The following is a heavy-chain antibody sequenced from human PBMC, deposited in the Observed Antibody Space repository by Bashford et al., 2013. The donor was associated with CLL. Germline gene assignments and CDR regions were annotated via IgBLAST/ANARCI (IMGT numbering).Heavy chain of an antibody. CDR2: INHSGST. Sequence: SETLSLTCAVYGGSFSGYYWSWIRHAPREGGWSGVGEINHSGSTNYNPSLKSRVTISVDTSKNQFSLKLSSVTAADTAVYYCARGPMIVVVINPGEPYYYYYYGMDVWGQGTTVTVSS. V-gene: IGHV4-34*01. D-gene: IGHD3-22*01. CDR3: ARGPMIVVVINPGEPYYYYYYGMDV. CDR1: GGSFSGYY. J-gene: IGHJ6*02.